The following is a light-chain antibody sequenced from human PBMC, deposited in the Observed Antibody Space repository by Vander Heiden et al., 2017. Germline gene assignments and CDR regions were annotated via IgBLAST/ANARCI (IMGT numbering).Light chain of an antibody. Sequence: QSVLTQPPSVSAAPGPKVPLSCSGSSSTLGSPSVSWYQQLPATAPKLFIFEDNHRPSGIPARFSASKSGTSATLGITGVQTGDEADYYCGTWDSSLRVVVFGGGTKLTVL. CDR2: EDN. V-gene: IGLV1-51*02. CDR3: GTWDSSLRVVV. J-gene: IGLJ2*01. CDR1: SSTLGSPS.